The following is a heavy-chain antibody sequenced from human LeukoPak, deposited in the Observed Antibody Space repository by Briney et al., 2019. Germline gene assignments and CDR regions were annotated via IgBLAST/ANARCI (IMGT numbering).Heavy chain of an antibody. CDR2: ISGSGGST. CDR1: GFPLSRYA. V-gene: IGHV3-23*01. J-gene: IGHJ4*02. CDR3: AKDGGGYDTSGYYYGDY. D-gene: IGHD3-22*01. Sequence: SGGSLRLSCAASGFPLSRYAMSWVRQAPGKGLEWVSTISGSGGSTYYADSVKGRFTISRDNSKNTLYLQMNSLRAEDTAVYYCAKDGGGYDTSGYYYGDYWGQGTLVTVSS.